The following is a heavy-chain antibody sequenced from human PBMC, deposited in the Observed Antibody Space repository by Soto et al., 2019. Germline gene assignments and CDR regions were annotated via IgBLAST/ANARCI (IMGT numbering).Heavy chain of an antibody. V-gene: IGHV1-69*12. J-gene: IGHJ4*02. CDR2: IIPIFGTT. Sequence: QVQLVQSGAVVKKPGSSVKVSCKASGGTLSSYAISWVRQAPGQGLEWMGGIIPIFGTTNYAQKFQGRVTITADESTSTAYMELSSLRSEDTAIYYCARGLLPVVFLGPDYWGQGTLVTVSS. CDR1: GGTLSSYA. CDR3: ARGLLPVVFLGPDY. D-gene: IGHD1-26*01.